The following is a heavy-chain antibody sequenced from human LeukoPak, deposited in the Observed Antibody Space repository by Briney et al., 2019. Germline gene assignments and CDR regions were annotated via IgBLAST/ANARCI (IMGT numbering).Heavy chain of an antibody. CDR1: GGSFSGYY. V-gene: IGHV4-34*01. Sequence: SETLSLTCAVYGGSFSGYYWSWIRQPPGKGLEWIGEINHSGSTNYNPSLKSRVTISVDTSKNQFSLKLSSVTAADTAVFYCARHQSGYHGQAFDIWGQGTVVTVSS. D-gene: IGHD5-12*01. CDR3: ARHQSGYHGQAFDI. J-gene: IGHJ3*02. CDR2: INHSGST.